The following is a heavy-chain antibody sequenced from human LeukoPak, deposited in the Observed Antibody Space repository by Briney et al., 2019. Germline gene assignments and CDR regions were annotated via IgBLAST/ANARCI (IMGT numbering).Heavy chain of an antibody. J-gene: IGHJ3*01. V-gene: IGHV3-74*01. CDR2: INSDESDT. CDR3: VRLNWRRKAFDV. D-gene: IGHD1-20*01. CDR1: GFTFSSYW. Sequence: GGSLRLSCAASGFTFSSYWMHWVRQAPGKGLVWVSRINSDESDTSYADSVKGRFTISRDNAKNTLYLQMNSLRAEDTAVYYCVRLNWRRKAFDVWGQGTMVTVSS.